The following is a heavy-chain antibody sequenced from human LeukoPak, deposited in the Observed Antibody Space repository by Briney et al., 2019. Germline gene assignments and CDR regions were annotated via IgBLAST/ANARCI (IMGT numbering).Heavy chain of an antibody. J-gene: IGHJ6*02. CDR3: AKDRDYYDSSGYYRYYYYYYGMDV. Sequence: GGSLRLSCAASGFTFSSYAMSWVRRAPGKGLEWVSAISGSGGSTYYADSVKGRFTISRDNSKNTLYLQMNSLRAEDTAVYYCAKDRDYYDSSGYYRYYYYYYGMDVWGQGTTVTVSS. CDR2: ISGSGGST. V-gene: IGHV3-23*01. D-gene: IGHD3-22*01. CDR1: GFTFSSYA.